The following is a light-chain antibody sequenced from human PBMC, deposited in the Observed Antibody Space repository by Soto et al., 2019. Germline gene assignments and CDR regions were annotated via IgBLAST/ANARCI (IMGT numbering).Light chain of an antibody. CDR1: QSISSW. J-gene: IGKJ1*01. V-gene: IGKV1-5*01. Sequence: DIQMTQSPSTRSASVVDRVTITCRASQSISSWLAWYQQKPGKAPKLLIYDASSLESGVPSRFSGSGSGTEFTLTISSLQPDDFATYYCQQYNSYSPTFGQGTKVDIK. CDR2: DAS. CDR3: QQYNSYSPT.